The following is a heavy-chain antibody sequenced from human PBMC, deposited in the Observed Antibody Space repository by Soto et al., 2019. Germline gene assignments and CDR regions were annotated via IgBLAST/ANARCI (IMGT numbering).Heavy chain of an antibody. CDR3: ARGHTRGYSGYDLNWFDP. CDR1: GGSISSGDYY. V-gene: IGHV4-30-4*01. J-gene: IGHJ5*02. Sequence: SETLSLTXTVSGGSISSGDYYWSWIRQPPGKGLEWIGYIYYSGSTYYNPSLKSRVTISVDTSKNQFSLKLSSVTAADTAVYYCARGHTRGYSGYDLNWFDPWGQGTLVTVSS. CDR2: IYYSGST. D-gene: IGHD5-12*01.